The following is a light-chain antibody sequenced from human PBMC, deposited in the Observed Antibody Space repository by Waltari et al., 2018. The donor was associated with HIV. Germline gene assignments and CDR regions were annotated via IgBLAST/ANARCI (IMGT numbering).Light chain of an antibody. J-gene: IGLJ3*02. CDR1: SSNIRAGYA. CDR2: GNT. V-gene: IGLV1-40*01. CDR3: QSYDSNLRGSV. Sequence: QSVLTQPPSVSGAPGQRVTISFTGSSSNIRAGYAVHWYQQLPGTAPKLLIYGNTNRPSGVPERFSGSKSGTSASLAITGLQAEDESDYYCQSYDSNLRGSVFGGGTKLTV.